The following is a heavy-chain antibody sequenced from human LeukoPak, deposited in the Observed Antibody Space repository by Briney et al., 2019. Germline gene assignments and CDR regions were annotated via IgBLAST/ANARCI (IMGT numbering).Heavy chain of an antibody. CDR1: GFTFSSSW. J-gene: IGHJ4*02. CDR3: ARDAYGSSGYDYAY. D-gene: IGHD5-12*01. V-gene: IGHV3-74*01. Sequence: GGSLRLSCAASGFTFSSSWMHWVRQAPGKGLEWVSRISNDGSSTWYADSVKGRFTISRDNAKNTLYLQINSLRAEDTAVFYCARDAYGSSGYDYAYWGQGTLVTVSS. CDR2: ISNDGSST.